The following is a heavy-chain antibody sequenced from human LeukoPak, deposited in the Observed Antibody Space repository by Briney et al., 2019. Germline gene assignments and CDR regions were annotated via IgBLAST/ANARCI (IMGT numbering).Heavy chain of an antibody. V-gene: IGHV3-21*01. CDR3: ARDQGHYYGSGSYYYFDY. J-gene: IGHJ4*02. Sequence: GGSLRLSCAASGFTFSTYNMNWVRQAPGKGLEWVSSISGSSSYIYYADSVKGRFSISRDNAKNSLYLQMNSLRAEDTAVYYCARDQGHYYGSGSYYYFDYWGQGTLVTVSS. CDR2: ISGSSSYI. D-gene: IGHD3-10*01. CDR1: GFTFSTYN.